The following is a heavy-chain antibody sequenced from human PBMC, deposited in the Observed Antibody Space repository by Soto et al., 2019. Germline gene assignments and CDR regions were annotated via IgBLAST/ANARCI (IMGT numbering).Heavy chain of an antibody. V-gene: IGHV1-69*06. Sequence: SVKVSCKASGGTFSSYAISWVRQAPGQGLEWMGGIIPIFGTANYAQKFQGRVTITADKSTSTAYMELSSLRSEDTAVYYCARGIEVDGDLTQVKNYGMDVWGQGTTVTVSS. CDR1: GGTFSSYA. CDR3: ARGIEVDGDLTQVKNYGMDV. J-gene: IGHJ6*02. CDR2: IIPIFGTA. D-gene: IGHD6-19*01.